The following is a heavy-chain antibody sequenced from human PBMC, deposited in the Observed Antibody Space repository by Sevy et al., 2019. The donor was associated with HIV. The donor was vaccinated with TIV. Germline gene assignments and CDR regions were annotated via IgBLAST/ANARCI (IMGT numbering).Heavy chain of an antibody. V-gene: IGHV3-21*01. CDR3: ARDRDDYASGRRHPYYYYHGMDV. CDR1: EFTFNDYF. Sequence: GGSLRLSCVGSEFTFNDYFMTWVRQAPGKGLEWVSSISSRSTYIYYADSVKGRFTISRDNAKNSMFLQMNSLRPEDAAVYDWARDRDDYASGRRHPYYYYHGMDVWGQGTTVTVSS. D-gene: IGHD3-10*01. CDR2: ISSRSTYI. J-gene: IGHJ6*02.